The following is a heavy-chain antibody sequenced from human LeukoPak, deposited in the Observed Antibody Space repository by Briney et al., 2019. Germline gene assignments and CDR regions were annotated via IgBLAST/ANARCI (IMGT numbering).Heavy chain of an antibody. CDR1: GGSITSVSYY. CDR2: THHSGST. V-gene: IGHV4-39*07. D-gene: IGHD2-21*02. CDR3: ARATAPRAFDI. J-gene: IGHJ3*02. Sequence: SETLSLTCTVSGGSITSVSYYWAWVRQPPGEGLEWIGSTHHSGSTYYNPSLKSRVTISIDTSKNQFSLKLSSVTAADTAVYYCARATAPRAFDIWGQGTMVTVSS.